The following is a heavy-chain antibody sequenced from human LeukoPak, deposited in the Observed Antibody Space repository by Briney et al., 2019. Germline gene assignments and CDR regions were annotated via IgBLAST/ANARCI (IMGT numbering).Heavy chain of an antibody. D-gene: IGHD6-13*01. Sequence: ASVKVSCKASGYTFTSYGISWVRQAPGQGLECMGWISAYNGNTNYAQKLQGRVTMTTDTSTSTAYMELRSLRSDDTAVYYCARDGYSSSPGWFDPWGQGTLFTVSS. CDR3: ARDGYSSSPGWFDP. V-gene: IGHV1-18*01. CDR2: ISAYNGNT. CDR1: GYTFTSYG. J-gene: IGHJ5*02.